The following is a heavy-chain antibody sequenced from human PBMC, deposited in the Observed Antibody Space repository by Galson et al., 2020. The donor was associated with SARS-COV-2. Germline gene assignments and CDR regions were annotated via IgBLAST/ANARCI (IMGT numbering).Heavy chain of an antibody. D-gene: IGHD4-17*01. J-gene: IGHJ4*02. CDR1: GFTFSSYA. CDR3: ARGDGDLEPTDY. V-gene: IGHV3-30-3*01. CDR2: ISYDGSNK. Sequence: GGSLRLSCAASGFTFSSYAMHWVRQAPGKGLEWVAVISYDGSNKYYADSVKGRFTISRDNSKNTLYLQMNSLRAEDTAVYYCARGDGDLEPTDYWGQGTLVTVSS.